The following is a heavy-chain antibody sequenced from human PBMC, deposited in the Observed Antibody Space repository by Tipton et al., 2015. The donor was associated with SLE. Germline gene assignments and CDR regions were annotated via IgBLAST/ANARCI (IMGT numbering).Heavy chain of an antibody. D-gene: IGHD6-19*01. CDR3: ARGGGSGWYNAFDI. CDR2: INHSGST. Sequence: TLSLTCAVYGGSFSDYFWSWIRQPPGKGLEWIGEINHSGSTNYNSSLKSRVTISVDTSKNQFSLKLSSVTAADTAVYYCARGGGSGWYNAFDIWGQGTMVTVSS. CDR1: GGSFSDYF. V-gene: IGHV4-34*01. J-gene: IGHJ3*02.